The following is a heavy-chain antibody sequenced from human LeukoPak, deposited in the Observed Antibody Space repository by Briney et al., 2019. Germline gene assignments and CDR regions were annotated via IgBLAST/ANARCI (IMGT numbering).Heavy chain of an antibody. CDR1: GESFSAYY. CDR2: SNHGGST. J-gene: IGHJ4*02. CDR3: ARGRSLHCFDS. V-gene: IGHV4-34*01. Sequence: SETLSLTCGVYGESFSAYYWSWIRQSPGKGLEWIGGSNHGGSTSYNPSLKSRVSISVDTSKNQFSLKLSSVTAADTAVYYCARGRSLHCFDSWGLGTLVTVSS.